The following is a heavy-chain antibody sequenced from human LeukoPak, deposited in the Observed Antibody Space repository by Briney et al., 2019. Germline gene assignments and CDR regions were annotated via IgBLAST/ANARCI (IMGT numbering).Heavy chain of an antibody. D-gene: IGHD3-10*01. J-gene: IGHJ4*02. Sequence: GGSLRLSCAASGFTFSSYSMNWVRQAPGKGLEWISSISSSSSYIYYADSVKGRFTISRDNAKNSLYLQMNSLRAEDTAVYYCARDVIGSSSYYGSGSYFRLWGQGTLVTVSS. V-gene: IGHV3-21*01. CDR3: ARDVIGSSSYYGSGSYFRL. CDR1: GFTFSSYS. CDR2: ISSSSSYI.